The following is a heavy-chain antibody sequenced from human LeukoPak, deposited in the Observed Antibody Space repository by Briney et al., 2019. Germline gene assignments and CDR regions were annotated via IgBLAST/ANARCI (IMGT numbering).Heavy chain of an antibody. CDR3: AREAVGATVPYHFDY. J-gene: IGHJ4*02. D-gene: IGHD1-26*01. CDR2: VHFGVNT. CDR1: GDYIGSSNYY. Sequence: PSETLSLTCTVSGDYIGSSNYYWGWVRQPPGKGLEWVGSVHFGVNTYYKPSLKSRVTISLDTARNQFSLKLRSVTAADTAVYYCAREAVGATVPYHFDYWGQGTLITVSS. V-gene: IGHV4-39*07.